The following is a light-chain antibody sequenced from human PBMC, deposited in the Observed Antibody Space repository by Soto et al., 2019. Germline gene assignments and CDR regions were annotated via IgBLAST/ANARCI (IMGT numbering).Light chain of an antibody. CDR2: DAD. V-gene: IGLV2-11*01. Sequence: QSVLTQPRSVSGSPGQSVTISCTGTTGDVGAYNFVSWYQLYPGKAPKLMIYDADKRASGVPDRFSASKSGNTASLTISGLQAEDEADYHCCSYAGSFTWVFGGGTKVTVL. CDR1: TGDVGAYNF. CDR3: CSYAGSFTWV. J-gene: IGLJ3*02.